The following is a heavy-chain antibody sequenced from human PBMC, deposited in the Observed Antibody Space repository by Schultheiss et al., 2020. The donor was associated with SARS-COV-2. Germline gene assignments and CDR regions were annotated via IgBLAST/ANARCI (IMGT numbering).Heavy chain of an antibody. CDR2: MSYTGST. Sequence: SETLSLTCTVSGGSINSHYWGWVRQPPGKGLEWIATMSYTGSTYHNPSLKSRVTMSVDTSKNQFSLKLSSVTAADTAVYYCTRGGTNYFYWGQGTLVTVSS. V-gene: IGHV4-59*11. CDR1: GGSINSHY. J-gene: IGHJ4*02. D-gene: IGHD2/OR15-2a*01. CDR3: TRGGTNYFY.